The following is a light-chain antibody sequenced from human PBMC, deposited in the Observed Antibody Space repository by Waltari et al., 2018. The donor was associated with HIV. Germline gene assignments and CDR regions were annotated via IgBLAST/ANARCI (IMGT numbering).Light chain of an antibody. Sequence: SYELTQPPSVSVSPGQTARITCSGDTLPKQYAFWYQQKPGQAPVLVMYKDSERPSGIPERFSGYRSGTQVTLTVSGVQAEYEAAYYCQSTDSSGTYVIFGGGTKLTVL. J-gene: IGLJ2*01. CDR2: KDS. CDR3: QSTDSSGTYVI. V-gene: IGLV3-25*03. CDR1: TLPKQY.